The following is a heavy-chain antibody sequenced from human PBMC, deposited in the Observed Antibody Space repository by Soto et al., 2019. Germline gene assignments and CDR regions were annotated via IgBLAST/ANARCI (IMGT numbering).Heavy chain of an antibody. CDR2: ISAYNGNT. Sequence: ASVKVSCKASGYTFTSYGISWVRQAPGQGLEWMGWISAYNGNTNYAQKLQGRVTMTTDTSTSTAYMELRSLRSDDTAVYYCARVIGATEVYYYYYYYMDVWGKGTTVTVSS. CDR3: ARVIGATEVYYYYYYYMDV. J-gene: IGHJ6*03. V-gene: IGHV1-18*01. CDR1: GYTFTSYG.